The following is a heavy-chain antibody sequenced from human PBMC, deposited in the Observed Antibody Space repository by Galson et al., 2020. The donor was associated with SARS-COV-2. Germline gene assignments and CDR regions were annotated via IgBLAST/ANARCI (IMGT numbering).Heavy chain of an antibody. CDR3: ARDGPASGSYGDY. CDR1: GFTFDDYG. CDR2: VNWNGGST. Sequence: ASVKVSCAASGFTFDDYGMSWVRQAPGKGLEWVAGVNWNGGSTGYADSVKGRFTISRDNAKNSLFLQMDSLRVDDTAFYHCARDGPASGSYGDYWGQGILVTVSS. J-gene: IGHJ4*02. D-gene: IGHD3-10*01. V-gene: IGHV3-20*01.